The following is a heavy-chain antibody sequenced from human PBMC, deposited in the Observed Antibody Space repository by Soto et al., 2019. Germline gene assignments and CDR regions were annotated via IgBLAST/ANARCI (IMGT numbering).Heavy chain of an antibody. CDR3: ARSVVPAAMGTRRYGMDV. CDR2: INAGNGNT. V-gene: IGHV1-3*01. D-gene: IGHD2-2*01. J-gene: IGHJ6*02. CDR1: GYTFTSYA. Sequence: ASVKVSCKASGYTFTSYAMHWVRQAPGQRLEWMGWINAGNGNTKYSQKFQGRVTITRDTSASTAYMELSSLRSEDTAVYYCARSVVPAAMGTRRYGMDVWGQGTTVTVSS.